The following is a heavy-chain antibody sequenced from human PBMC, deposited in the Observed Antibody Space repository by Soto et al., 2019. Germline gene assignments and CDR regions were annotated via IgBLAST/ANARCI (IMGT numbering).Heavy chain of an antibody. J-gene: IGHJ5*02. CDR1: GGSISSSNW. Sequence: SETLSLTCAVSGGSISSSNWWSWVRQPPGKGLEWIGEIYHSGSTNYNPSLKSRVTISVDTSKNQFSLKLSSVTAADTAVYYCAREAYSSSWYSSSPYNWFDPWGQGTLVTVSS. CDR2: IYHSGST. V-gene: IGHV4-4*02. D-gene: IGHD6-13*01. CDR3: AREAYSSSWYSSSPYNWFDP.